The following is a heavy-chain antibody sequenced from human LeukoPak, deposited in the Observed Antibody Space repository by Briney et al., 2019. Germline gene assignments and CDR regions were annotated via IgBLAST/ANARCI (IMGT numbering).Heavy chain of an antibody. CDR3: ARDLYDYGVVYFDY. D-gene: IGHD4-17*01. CDR2: ITTSSSYT. Sequence: GGSLRLSCEASGFSFSSYNMDWVRQTPGKGLEWISSITTSSSYTFYADSVKGRFTISRDNARNSLYLQMNSLRAEDTAVYYCARDLYDYGVVYFDYWGQGTLVTVSS. V-gene: IGHV3-21*01. CDR1: GFSFSSYN. J-gene: IGHJ4*02.